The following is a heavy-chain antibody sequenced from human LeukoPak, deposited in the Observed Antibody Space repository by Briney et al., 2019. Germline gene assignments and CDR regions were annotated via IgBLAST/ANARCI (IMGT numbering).Heavy chain of an antibody. Sequence: ASVKVSCKASGYTFTSYDINWVRQATGQGLEWMGWMNPNSGNTGYAQKFPGRVTMTRNTSISTAYMELSSLRSEDTAVYYCARGSGAYYYYYYMDVWGKGTTVTVSS. CDR1: GYTFTSYD. J-gene: IGHJ6*03. CDR3: ARGSGAYYYYYYMDV. D-gene: IGHD3-10*01. CDR2: MNPNSGNT. V-gene: IGHV1-8*01.